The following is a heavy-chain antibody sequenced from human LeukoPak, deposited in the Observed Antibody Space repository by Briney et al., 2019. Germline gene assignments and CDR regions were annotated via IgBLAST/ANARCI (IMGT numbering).Heavy chain of an antibody. Sequence: GGSLRLSCAASGFTFSSYAMSWVRQAPGKGLEWVSAISGSGVSTYYADSVKGRFTFSRDNSKNTLYLQMNSLRAEETAVYYCAKGGYCSGGSCYRNLYYFDYWGQGTLVTVSS. V-gene: IGHV3-23*01. D-gene: IGHD2-15*01. CDR1: GFTFSSYA. CDR3: AKGGYCSGGSCYRNLYYFDY. J-gene: IGHJ4*02. CDR2: ISGSGVST.